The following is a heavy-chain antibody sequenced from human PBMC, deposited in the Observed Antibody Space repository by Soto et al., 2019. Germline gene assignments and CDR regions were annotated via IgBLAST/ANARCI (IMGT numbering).Heavy chain of an antibody. CDR1: GYTFTSYY. Sequence: ASVKVSCKASGYTFTSYYRHWVRQAPGQGLEWMGIINPSGGSTSYAQKFQGRVTMTRDTSTSTVYMELSSLRSEDTAVYYCASHLLQDAFDIWGQGTMVTVSS. J-gene: IGHJ3*02. D-gene: IGHD4-4*01. CDR3: ASHLLQDAFDI. V-gene: IGHV1-46*01. CDR2: INPSGGST.